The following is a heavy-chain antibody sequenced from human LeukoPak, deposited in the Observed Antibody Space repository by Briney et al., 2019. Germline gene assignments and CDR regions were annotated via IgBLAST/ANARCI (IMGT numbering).Heavy chain of an antibody. CDR2: ISSRDTTI. Sequence: PGGSLRLSCAASGFTFSSYSMNWVRQAPGKGLEWVSYISSRDTTIYYADSVKGRFTISRDNAKNSLYLQMNSLRAEDTAVYYCARDLFGDYAMDVWGQGTTVTVSS. CDR1: GFTFSSYS. J-gene: IGHJ6*02. V-gene: IGHV3-48*04. CDR3: ARDLFGDYAMDV. D-gene: IGHD3-10*01.